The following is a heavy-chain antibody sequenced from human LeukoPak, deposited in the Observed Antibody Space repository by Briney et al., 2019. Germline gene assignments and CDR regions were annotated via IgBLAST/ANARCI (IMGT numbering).Heavy chain of an antibody. CDR3: AKQVDYGSGSRLTN. V-gene: IGHV3-23*01. J-gene: IGHJ4*02. CDR2: ISGSGGST. D-gene: IGHD3-10*01. CDR1: GFTFRSYA. Sequence: GGSLRLSCAASGFTFRSYAMSRVRQAPGKGLEWVSAISGSGGSTYYADSVKGRFTISRDNSKNTLYLQMNSLRAEDTAVYYCAKQVDYGSGSRLTNWGQGTLVTDSS.